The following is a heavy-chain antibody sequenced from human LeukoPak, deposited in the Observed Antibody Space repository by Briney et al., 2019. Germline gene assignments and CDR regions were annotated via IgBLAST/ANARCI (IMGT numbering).Heavy chain of an antibody. J-gene: IGHJ5*02. CDR2: ISAYNGNT. D-gene: IGHD6-6*01. CDR1: GYTFTSYG. CDR3: ARLAARGGVFGS. Sequence: ASVKVSCKASGYTFTSYGISWVRQAPGQGLEWMGWISAYNGNTNYAQKLQGRVTMTTDTSTSTAYMELRSLRSDDTAGYYCARLAARGGVFGSWGQGTLVTVSS. V-gene: IGHV1-18*01.